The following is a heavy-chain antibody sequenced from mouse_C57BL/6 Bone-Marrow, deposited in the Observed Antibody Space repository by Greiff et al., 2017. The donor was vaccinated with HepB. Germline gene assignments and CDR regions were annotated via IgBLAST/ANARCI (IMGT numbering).Heavy chain of an antibody. V-gene: IGHV5-12*01. CDR2: ISNGGGST. J-gene: IGHJ2*01. CDR1: GFTFSDYY. CDR3: ARAGYGSSFDY. Sequence: EVKVVESGGGLVQPGGSLKLSCAASGFTFSDYYMYWVRQTPEKRLEWVAYISNGGGSTYYPDTVKGRFTISRDNAKNTLYLQMSRLKSEDTAMYYCARAGYGSSFDYWGQGTTLTVSS. D-gene: IGHD1-1*01.